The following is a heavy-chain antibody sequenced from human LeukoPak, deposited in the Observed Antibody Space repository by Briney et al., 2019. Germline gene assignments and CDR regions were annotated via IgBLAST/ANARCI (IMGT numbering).Heavy chain of an antibody. J-gene: IGHJ3*02. CDR2: INSRSSTI. D-gene: IGHD3-10*01. V-gene: IGHV3-48*04. CDR1: GFTFSTHD. Sequence: GGSLRLSCAASGFTFSTHDVNWVRRALGKGLEWVSFINSRSSTIYYADSVKGRFTISRDNAKNSLYLQMNSLRAEDTAVYYCTSHTGTDAAFRPFHIWGQGTMVTVSS. CDR3: TSHTGTDAAFRPFHI.